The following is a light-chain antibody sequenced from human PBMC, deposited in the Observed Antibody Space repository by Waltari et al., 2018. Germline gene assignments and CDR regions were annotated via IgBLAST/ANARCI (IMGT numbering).Light chain of an antibody. V-gene: IGLV2-14*03. CDR3: SSYSSSSSLV. J-gene: IGLJ2*01. CDR2: AVS. Sequence: QSALTQPASVSGSPGQSIPISCTGTASEVGGYNSVSWFQQHPGKAPQLMIYAVSARPSGVSYRFSGSKSGNTASLTISGLQAADEADYYCSSYSSSSSLVFGGGTRLTVL. CDR1: ASEVGGYNS.